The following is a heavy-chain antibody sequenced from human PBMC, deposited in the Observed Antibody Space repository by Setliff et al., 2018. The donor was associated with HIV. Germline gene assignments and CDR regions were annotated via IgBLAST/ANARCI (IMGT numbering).Heavy chain of an antibody. CDR3: VREAHDSNNMGAFDI. V-gene: IGHV3-13*01. CDR1: GFTFSSYE. Sequence: PGGSLRLSCAASGFTFSSYEMHWVRQVTGKGLEWVSAIGTAGDTYYPGSVKGRFIISRENAKNSMYLQMNSLRAGDTAVYYCVREAHDSNNMGAFDIWGQGTMVT. D-gene: IGHD3-22*01. J-gene: IGHJ3*02. CDR2: IGTAGDT.